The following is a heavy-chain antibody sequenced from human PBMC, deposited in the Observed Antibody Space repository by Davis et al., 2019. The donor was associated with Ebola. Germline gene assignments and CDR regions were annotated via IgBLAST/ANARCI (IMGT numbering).Heavy chain of an antibody. Sequence: GESLKISCAASGFTFSGSAMHWVRQASGKGLEWVGRIRNKANSYATAYAASVKGRFTISRDDSKNTAYLQMNSLETEDTAVYYCTSSNGGIADYWGQGTLVTVSS. CDR2: IRNKANSYAT. D-gene: IGHD2-8*01. V-gene: IGHV3-73*01. J-gene: IGHJ4*02. CDR1: GFTFSGSA. CDR3: TSSNGGIADY.